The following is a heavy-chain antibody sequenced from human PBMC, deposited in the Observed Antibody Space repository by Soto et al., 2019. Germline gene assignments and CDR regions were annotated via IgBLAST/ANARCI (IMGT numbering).Heavy chain of an antibody. CDR3: ARGGIVVVPAAMRYYYYYGMDV. V-gene: IGHV1-18*04. CDR2: ISAYNGNT. Sequence: ASVKVSCKASGYTFTSYGISWVRQAPGQGLEWMGWISAYNGNTNYAQKLQGRVTMTTDTSTSTAYMELRSLRSDDTAVYYCARGGIVVVPAAMRYYYYYGMDVWGQGTTVTVSS. CDR1: GYTFTSYG. D-gene: IGHD2-2*01. J-gene: IGHJ6*02.